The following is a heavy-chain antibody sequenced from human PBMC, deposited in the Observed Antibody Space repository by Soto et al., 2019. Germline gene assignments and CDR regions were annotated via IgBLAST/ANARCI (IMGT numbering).Heavy chain of an antibody. CDR2: IYHSGST. V-gene: IGHV4-30-2*01. D-gene: IGHD6-13*01. J-gene: IGHJ4*02. CDR1: GGSISSGGYS. CDR3: AGGQQLVRNY. Sequence: TLSLTCAVSGGSISSGGYSWSWIRQPPGKGLEWIGYIYHSGSTYYNPSLKSRVTISVDRSKNQFSLKLSSVTAADTAVYYCAGGQQLVRNYWGQGTLVTVPQ.